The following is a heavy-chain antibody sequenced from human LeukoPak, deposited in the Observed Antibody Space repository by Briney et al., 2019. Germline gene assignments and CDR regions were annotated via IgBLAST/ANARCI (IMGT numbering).Heavy chain of an antibody. CDR1: GGSISSYY. D-gene: IGHD5-24*01. CDR2: IYYSGST. CDR3: AREKSADAFDI. J-gene: IGHJ3*02. V-gene: IGHV4-59*06. Sequence: PSETLSLTCTVSGGSISSYYWSWIRQPPGKGLEWIGYIYYSGSTYYNPSLKSRVTISVDTSKNQFSLKLSSVTAADTAVYYCAREKSADAFDIWGQGTMVTVSS.